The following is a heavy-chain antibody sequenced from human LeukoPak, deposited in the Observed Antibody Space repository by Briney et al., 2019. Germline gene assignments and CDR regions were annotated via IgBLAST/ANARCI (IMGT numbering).Heavy chain of an antibody. Sequence: SETLSLTCAVSGYPFTSGYYWSWIRQTPGRGLEWIGTIHHTGFTVYSPSLKSRVTMSVDTSKNQFSLKLSSVTAADTAVYYCARGPLRAASLVRAFDIWGQGTMVTVSS. CDR3: ARGPLRAASLVRAFDI. J-gene: IGHJ3*02. V-gene: IGHV4-38-2*01. CDR2: IHHTGFT. D-gene: IGHD6-13*01. CDR1: GYPFTSGYY.